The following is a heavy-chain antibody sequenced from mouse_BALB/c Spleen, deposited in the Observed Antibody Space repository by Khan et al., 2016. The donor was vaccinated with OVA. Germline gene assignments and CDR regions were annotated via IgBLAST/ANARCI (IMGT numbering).Heavy chain of an antibody. CDR3: ARRGYDYGRGALFAY. V-gene: IGHV2-2*02. CDR1: GFSLNNYS. Sequence: QVQLKQSGPGLVQPSQSLSITCTVSGFSLNNYSVHWVRQSPGKGLEWLGVIWSDGSTDYNAAFISRLTISKDNSRSQVFFKMNSLQPNDTAIYYCARRGYDYGRGALFAYWGQGTLVTVSA. J-gene: IGHJ3*01. CDR2: IWSDGST. D-gene: IGHD2-4*01.